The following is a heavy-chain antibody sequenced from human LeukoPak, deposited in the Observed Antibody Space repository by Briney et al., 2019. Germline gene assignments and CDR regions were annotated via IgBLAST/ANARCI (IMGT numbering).Heavy chain of an antibody. D-gene: IGHD3-16*01. CDR2: IIPIFGTA. V-gene: IGHV1-69*13. CDR3: ARRGGTYYYYYYMDV. J-gene: IGHJ6*03. Sequence: ASVKVSCKASGGTFSSYAISWVRQAPGQGLEWMGGIIPIFGTANYAQKFQGRVTITADESTSTAYLELSSLRSEDTAVYYCARRGGTYYYYYYMDVWGTGTTVTISS. CDR1: GGTFSSYA.